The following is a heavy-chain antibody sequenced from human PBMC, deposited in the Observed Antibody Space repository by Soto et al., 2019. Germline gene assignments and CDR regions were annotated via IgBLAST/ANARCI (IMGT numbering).Heavy chain of an antibody. CDR1: GFTFSDYY. CDR2: ISSSGSTI. Sequence: QVQLVESGGGLVKPGGSLRLSCAASGFTFSDYYMSWIRQAPGKGLEGVSYISSSGSTIHYADSVKGRFTISRDNAKNSLYLQMNSLRAEDTAVYYCARDPRFMIVGDPDPFDIWGQGTMVTVSS. J-gene: IGHJ3*02. CDR3: ARDPRFMIVGDPDPFDI. V-gene: IGHV3-11*01. D-gene: IGHD3-22*01.